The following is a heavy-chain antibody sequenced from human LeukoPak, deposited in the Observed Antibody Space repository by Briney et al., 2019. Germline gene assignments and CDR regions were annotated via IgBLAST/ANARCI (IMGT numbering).Heavy chain of an antibody. D-gene: IGHD2-2*01. CDR3: ARGIGYCSSTSCYAGYHGMDV. V-gene: IGHV1-69*13. CDR2: IIPIFGTA. J-gene: IGHJ6*02. Sequence: GASAKVSCKASGGTFSSYAISWVRQAPGQGLEWMGGIIPIFGTANYAQKFQGRVTITADESTSTAYMELSSLRSEDTAVYYCARGIGYCSSTSCYAGYHGMDVWGQGTTVTVSS. CDR1: GGTFSSYA.